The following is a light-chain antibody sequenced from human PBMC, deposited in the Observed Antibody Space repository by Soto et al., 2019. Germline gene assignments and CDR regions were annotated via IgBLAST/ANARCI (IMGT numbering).Light chain of an antibody. CDR3: QQYDNLPLT. V-gene: IGKV1-33*01. CDR2: DAS. Sequence: DIQMTQSPSSLSASVEDRVIITCRASQSISNHLNWCQQKPGKAPKLLIYDASSLESGVPSRFSGSGSGTEFTLTISSLQPEDVATYYCQQYDNLPLTFGGGTKVDIK. J-gene: IGKJ4*01. CDR1: QSISNH.